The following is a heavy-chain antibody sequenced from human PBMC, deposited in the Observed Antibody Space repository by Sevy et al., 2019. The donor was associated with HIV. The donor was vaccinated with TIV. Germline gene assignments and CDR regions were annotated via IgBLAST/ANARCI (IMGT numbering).Heavy chain of an antibody. CDR3: TRGTRGVVQS. CDR1: GFTLSADW. V-gene: IGHV3-74*01. Sequence: GGSLRLSCAASGFTLSADWMHWVRQTPGKGLVCVSRINSDGAVTHYADSVKGRFIISRDNGKNSLYLQMNSLRVEDTGLYYCTRGTRGVVQSWGQGTLVTVSS. D-gene: IGHD3-10*01. J-gene: IGHJ5*02. CDR2: INSDGAVT.